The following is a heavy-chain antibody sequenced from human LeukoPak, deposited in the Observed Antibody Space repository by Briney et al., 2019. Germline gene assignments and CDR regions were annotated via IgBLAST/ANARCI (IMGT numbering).Heavy chain of an antibody. D-gene: IGHD3-9*01. J-gene: IGHJ5*02. V-gene: IGHV4-34*01. CDR2: INHSGST. CDR3: ARGTGYYNRWFDP. CDR1: GGSFSGYY. Sequence: SETLSLTCAVYGGSFSGYYWSWIRQPPGKGLEWIEEINHSGSTNYNPSLKSRVTISVDTSKNQFSLKLSSVTAADTAVYYCARGTGYYNRWFDPWGQGTLVTVSS.